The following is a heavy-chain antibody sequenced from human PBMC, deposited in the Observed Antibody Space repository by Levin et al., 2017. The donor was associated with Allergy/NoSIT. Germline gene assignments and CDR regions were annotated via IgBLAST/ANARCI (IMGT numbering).Heavy chain of an antibody. CDR3: VKGFGATVPSGMDV. D-gene: IGHD1-26*01. J-gene: IGHJ6*02. CDR1: GFTFDDYA. CDR2: IDWNSGTV. V-gene: IGHV3-9*01. Sequence: PGGSLRLSCAASGFTFDDYAMHWVRQAPGKGLEWVSIIDWNSGTVDYADSVKGRFTISRDNAKNSVYLQMNSLRGEDTALYYCVKGFGATVPSGMDVWGPGTTVIVSS.